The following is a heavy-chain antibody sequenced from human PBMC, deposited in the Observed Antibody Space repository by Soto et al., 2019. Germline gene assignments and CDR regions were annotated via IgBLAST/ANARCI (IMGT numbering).Heavy chain of an antibody. Sequence: SETLSLTCTVSGRSISSGGYYWSWIRQHPGKGLEWIGYIYYSGSTYYNPSLKSRVTISVDTSKNQFSLKLSSVTVADTAVYYCARDFPLGYCSSTSCTYMDVWGKGTTVTVS. J-gene: IGHJ6*03. D-gene: IGHD2-2*01. CDR2: IYYSGST. V-gene: IGHV4-31*03. CDR3: ARDFPLGYCSSTSCTYMDV. CDR1: GRSISSGGYY.